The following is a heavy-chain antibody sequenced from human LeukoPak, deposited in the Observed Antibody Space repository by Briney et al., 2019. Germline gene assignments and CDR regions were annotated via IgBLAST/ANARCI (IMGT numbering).Heavy chain of an antibody. J-gene: IGHJ4*02. V-gene: IGHV4-59*08. D-gene: IGHD3-10*01. CDR1: GGSISSYY. CDR2: VYFSGTT. CDR3: ARWFGMIDF. Sequence: PSETLSLTCTVPGGSISSYYWGWVRQPPGKGLGWNGYVYFSGTTNYNPCLKSRVTISVDTSKNQFSLKLSSVTAADTAVYYCARWFGMIDFWGQGALVTVSS.